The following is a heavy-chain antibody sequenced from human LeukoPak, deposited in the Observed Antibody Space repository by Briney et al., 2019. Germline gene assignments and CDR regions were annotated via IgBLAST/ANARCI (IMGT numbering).Heavy chain of an antibody. V-gene: IGHV3-21*04. CDR2: ISTSSSYI. Sequence: PGGSLRLSCAASGITFSSYSMNWVRQAPGKGLEWVSSISTSSSYIYYADSVKGRFTISRDNAKNSLYLQMNSLRAEDTAVYYCAKDVYSYGYLDYWGQGTLVTVSS. D-gene: IGHD5-18*01. CDR1: GITFSSYS. J-gene: IGHJ4*02. CDR3: AKDVYSYGYLDY.